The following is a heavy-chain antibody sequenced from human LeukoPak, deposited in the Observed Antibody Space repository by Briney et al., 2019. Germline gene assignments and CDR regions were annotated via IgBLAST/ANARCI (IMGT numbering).Heavy chain of an antibody. D-gene: IGHD3-16*01. CDR1: GFIFSDYY. V-gene: IGHV3-11*01. J-gene: IGHJ4*02. CDR2: ISANGGAK. CDR3: ATTHNANWFGEVRDY. Sequence: PGGSLRLSCAASGFIFSDYYMTWIRQAPGKGLEWVSYISANGGAKYYASSVKGRFTISRDNTRKSLFLQMNSLRDEDTAVYYCATTHNANWFGEVRDYWGQGALVTVSS.